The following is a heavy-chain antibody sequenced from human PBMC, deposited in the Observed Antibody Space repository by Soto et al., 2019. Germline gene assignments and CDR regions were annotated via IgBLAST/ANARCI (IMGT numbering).Heavy chain of an antibody. Sequence: SETLSLTCAFYGGSFSGYYWSWIRQPPGKGLEWIGEINHSGSTNYNPSLKSRVTISVDTSKNQFSLKLSSVTAADTAVYYCARGSRRVFGVRFGWFDPWGQGTLVTVSS. CDR1: GGSFSGYY. CDR2: INHSGST. J-gene: IGHJ5*02. D-gene: IGHD3-3*01. CDR3: ARGSRRVFGVRFGWFDP. V-gene: IGHV4-34*01.